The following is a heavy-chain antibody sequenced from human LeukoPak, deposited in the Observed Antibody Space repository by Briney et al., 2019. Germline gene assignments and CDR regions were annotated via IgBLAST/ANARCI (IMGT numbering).Heavy chain of an antibody. J-gene: IGHJ6*02. D-gene: IGHD2-2*01. CDR2: ISSSGSTI. CDR1: GFTFSSYE. V-gene: IGHV3-48*03. CDR3: AREGYCSSTSRVYGMDV. Sequence: GGSLRLSCAASGFTFSSYEMNWVRQAPGKGLEWVSYISSSGSTIYYADSVKGRFTISRDNAKNSLYLQMNSLRAEDTAVYYCAREGYCSSTSRVYGMDVWGQGTTVTVSS.